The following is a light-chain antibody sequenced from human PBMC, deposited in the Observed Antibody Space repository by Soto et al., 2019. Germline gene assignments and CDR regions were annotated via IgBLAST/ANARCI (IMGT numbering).Light chain of an antibody. J-gene: IGKJ2*01. Sequence: EIVLTQSPANLSLSPGERATLSCRASQSVSSYLAWYQQKPGQAPRLLIYEASNRATGIPARFSGSGSGTDFTLTISRREPEDFAVYYGQQRSNWPYTFGQGTKLEIK. V-gene: IGKV3-11*01. CDR3: QQRSNWPYT. CDR1: QSVSSY. CDR2: EAS.